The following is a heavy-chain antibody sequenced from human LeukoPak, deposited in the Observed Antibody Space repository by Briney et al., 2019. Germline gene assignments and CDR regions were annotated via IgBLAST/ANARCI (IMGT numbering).Heavy chain of an antibody. CDR3: ARALLWFGESHYGMDV. Sequence: GESLKISCKGSGYSFTSYWFGWVRQMPGKGLEGMGIIYPGDSDTRYSPSCQGQATISADKSISTAYLQWSSLKASDTAMYYCARALLWFGESHYGMDVWGQGTTVTVSS. V-gene: IGHV5-51*01. J-gene: IGHJ6*02. CDR2: IYPGDSDT. CDR1: GYSFTSYW. D-gene: IGHD3-10*01.